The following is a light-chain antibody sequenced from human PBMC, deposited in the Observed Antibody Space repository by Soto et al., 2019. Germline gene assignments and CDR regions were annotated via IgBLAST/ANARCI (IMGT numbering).Light chain of an antibody. CDR3: SSYAGINNLGV. J-gene: IGLJ1*01. CDR2: EVS. V-gene: IGLV2-8*01. CDR1: SSDVGGYNY. Sequence: QSALTQPPSASGSPGQSVTISCTGTSSDVGGYNYVSWYQQHPGKAPKVMIYEVSKRPSGVPDRFSGSKSGNTASLTVSGLQAEDEADYYCSSYAGINNLGVFGTGTKLTVL.